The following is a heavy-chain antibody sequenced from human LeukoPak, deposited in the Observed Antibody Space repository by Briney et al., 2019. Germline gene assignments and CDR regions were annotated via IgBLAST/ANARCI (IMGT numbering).Heavy chain of an antibody. CDR1: SGSISSGGYS. CDR2: IYHSGST. V-gene: IGHV4-30-2*01. J-gene: IGHJ5*02. D-gene: IGHD3-10*01. Sequence: PSQTLSLTCAVSSGSISSGGYSWSWIRQPPGKGLEWIGYIYHSGSTYYNPSLKSRVTISVDRSKNQFSLKLSSVTAADTAVYYCARYYGSGANWFDPWGQGTLVTVSS. CDR3: ARYYGSGANWFDP.